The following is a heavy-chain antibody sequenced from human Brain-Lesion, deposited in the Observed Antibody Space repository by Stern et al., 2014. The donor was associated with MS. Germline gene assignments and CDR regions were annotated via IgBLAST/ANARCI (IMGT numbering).Heavy chain of an antibody. V-gene: IGHV5-51*01. CDR2: IWPGDSDS. CDR1: GYRFTSNW. D-gene: IGHD6-6*01. J-gene: IGHJ4*02. Sequence: EVQLVESGAEVKKPGESLKISCKGSGYRFTSNWIGWVRQMPGKGLEWMGIIWPGDSDSRYSPSFQGPVTISADKSISTASLQWSSRGASDTAMYYCARRGDSSSSGFDYWGQGTLVIVSS. CDR3: ARRGDSSSSGFDY.